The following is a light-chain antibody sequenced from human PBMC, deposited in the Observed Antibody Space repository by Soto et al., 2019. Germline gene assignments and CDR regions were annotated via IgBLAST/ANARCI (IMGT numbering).Light chain of an antibody. V-gene: IGKV1-39*01. CDR3: QQTYSIPLT. CDR1: QTIVNY. CDR2: AAS. J-gene: IGKJ4*01. Sequence: DIQMTQSPSSLSASVGDRVTITCRASQTIVNYLNWYQQKPGKAPNLRIPAASSLQSGVPRRISGTGSGTEFTLTISSLQPEDFAVYYCQQTYSIPLTFGGGTKVEI.